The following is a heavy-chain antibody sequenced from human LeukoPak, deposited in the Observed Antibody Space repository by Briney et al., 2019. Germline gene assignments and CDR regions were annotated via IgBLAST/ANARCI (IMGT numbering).Heavy chain of an antibody. J-gene: IGHJ4*02. CDR1: GYSFTKYF. V-gene: IGHV1-46*01. D-gene: IGHD3-22*01. CDR2: INPSDGTT. Sequence: ASAKVSCKASGYSFTKYFIHWVRQAPGQGLEWMGVINPSDGTTGDAQRFQGRVTMTRDTSTSTIYMELSSLTSDDTAVYFCARGGYYDSSGPWGQGTLVTVSS. CDR3: ARGGYYDSSGP.